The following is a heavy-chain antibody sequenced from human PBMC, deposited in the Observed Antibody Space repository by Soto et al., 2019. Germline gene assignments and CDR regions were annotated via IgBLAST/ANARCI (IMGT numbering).Heavy chain of an antibody. J-gene: IGHJ3*01. D-gene: IGHD2-8*01. V-gene: IGHV4-31*03. CDR2: IYDSETT. CDR3: ARENFGVIIHDAFDL. CDR1: GDSVSSGGYY. Sequence: SETLSLTCTVSGDSVSSGGYYWNWIRQHPGRGLEWLGYIYDSETTYYNPSLESRLSISVDASKNQFSLKVTSVTPADTAVYYCARENFGVIIHDAFDLWGQGTMVTVS.